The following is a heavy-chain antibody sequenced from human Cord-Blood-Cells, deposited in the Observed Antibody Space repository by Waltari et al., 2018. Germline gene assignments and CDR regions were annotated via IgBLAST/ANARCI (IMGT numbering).Heavy chain of an antibody. D-gene: IGHD2-21*01. CDR1: GGSISSSSYY. J-gene: IGHJ6*03. CDR2: IYYSRST. V-gene: IGHV4-39*01. Sequence: QLQLQESGPGLVKPSETLSLTCTVSGGSISSSSYYWGWIRQPPGKGLVWIGSIYYSRSTYYNPPLKSRVTISVDTSKNQFSLKLSSVTAADTAVYYCARLGALGVSGLLWDYYYYYYMDVWGKGTTVTVSS. CDR3: ARLGALGVSGLLWDYYYYYYMDV.